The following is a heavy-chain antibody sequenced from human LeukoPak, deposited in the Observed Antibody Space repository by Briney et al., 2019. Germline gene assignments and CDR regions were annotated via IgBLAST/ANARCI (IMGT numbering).Heavy chain of an antibody. J-gene: IGHJ4*02. D-gene: IGHD2-2*01. CDR1: GYTFTSYG. Sequence: ASVKVSCKASGYTFTSYGISWVRQAPGQGLEWMGWISAYNGNTNYAQKLQGRVTMTTDTSTSTAYMELRSLRSDDTAVYYCARDSHIVVVPAAPPDYWGQGTLVTVSS. CDR3: ARDSHIVVVPAAPPDY. CDR2: ISAYNGNT. V-gene: IGHV1-18*01.